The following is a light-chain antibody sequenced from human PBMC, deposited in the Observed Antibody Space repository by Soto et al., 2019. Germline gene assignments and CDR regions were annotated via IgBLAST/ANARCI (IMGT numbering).Light chain of an antibody. CDR1: NLGTKF. V-gene: IGLV3-1*01. Sequence: SYELTQPPSVSVSPGQTASITCSGDNLGTKFASWYQQKPGQSPVLVIYQDNKRPSGIPERFSGSNSGNTATLTISGTQAMDEADFYCQAWDSSAVVFGGGTKLTVL. CDR2: QDN. CDR3: QAWDSSAVV. J-gene: IGLJ2*01.